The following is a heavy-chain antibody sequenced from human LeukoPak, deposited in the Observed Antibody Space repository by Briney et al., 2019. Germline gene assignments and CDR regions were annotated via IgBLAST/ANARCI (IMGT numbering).Heavy chain of an antibody. J-gene: IGHJ3*02. V-gene: IGHV4-59*08. CDR3: ARGRGYGGNYLRSFDI. CDR1: GDSLSDYF. D-gene: IGHD1-26*01. Sequence: SESLSLTCTVSGDSLSDYFWRWIRQPPGKGLEWIGDNSGNTNYTASLKSRVTMLLVRSKTQFSLKLSTVSAADTAVYYCARGRGYGGNYLRSFDIWGQGTMVTVSS. CDR2: NSGNT.